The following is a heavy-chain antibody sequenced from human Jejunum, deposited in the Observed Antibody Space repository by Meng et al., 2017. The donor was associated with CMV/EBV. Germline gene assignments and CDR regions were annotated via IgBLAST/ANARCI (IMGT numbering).Heavy chain of an antibody. CDR2: MNPNRGTT. Sequence: QGQRVKCGAEVKKPGAPVKVSCKASGYTFTSYDINWVRQGTGQGLEWMGWMNPNRGTTGYAQKFQGRVTMTRNISKSTAYMDLSSLRSEDTAVYYCATGVADFEYWGQGTLVTVSS. D-gene: IGHD6-19*01. V-gene: IGHV1-8*01. J-gene: IGHJ4*02. CDR3: ATGVADFEY. CDR1: GYTFTSYD.